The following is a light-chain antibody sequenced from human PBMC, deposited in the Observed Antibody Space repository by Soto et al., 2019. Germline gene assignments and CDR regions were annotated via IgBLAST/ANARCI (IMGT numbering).Light chain of an antibody. J-gene: IGKJ4*01. V-gene: IGKV1-9*01. CDR2: AAS. Sequence: IHLTHSPSSLSASVLYRITITCLASQGISSYLAWYQQKPGRAPKLLIYAASTLQSGVPSSFSGSGSGTDFTLTISSLQPEDFATYYCQQHINWPLTFGGGTKVDNK. CDR3: QQHINWPLT. CDR1: QGISSY.